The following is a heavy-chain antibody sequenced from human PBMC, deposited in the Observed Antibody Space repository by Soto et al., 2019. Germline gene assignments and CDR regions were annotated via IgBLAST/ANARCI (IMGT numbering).Heavy chain of an antibody. CDR3: ARDPGYSHGYN. D-gene: IGHD5-18*01. CDR2: INAGNGNT. J-gene: IGHJ4*02. CDR1: GYTFTSYA. V-gene: IGHV1-3*01. Sequence: VKVSCKASGYTFTSYAMQWVRQAPGQRLEWMGWINAGNGNTKYSQKFQGRVTITRDTSASTAYMELSSLRSEDTAVYYCARDPGYSHGYNWGQGTLVTVSS.